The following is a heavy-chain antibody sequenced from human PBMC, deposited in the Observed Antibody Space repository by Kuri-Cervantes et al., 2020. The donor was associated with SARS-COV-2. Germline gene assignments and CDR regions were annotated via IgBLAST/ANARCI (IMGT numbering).Heavy chain of an antibody. CDR2: MYYTGST. CDR3: ARDLPGYCSGGSCGGQFGY. Sequence: SETLSLTCTVSGGSVRSGSYYWSWIRQPPGKGLEWLGYMYYTGSTNYNPSLKSRVTISVDTSKNQFSLKPSSVTAADTAVYYCARDLPGYCSGGSCGGQFGYWGQGTLVTVSS. D-gene: IGHD2-15*01. V-gene: IGHV4-61*01. J-gene: IGHJ4*02. CDR1: GGSVRSGSYY.